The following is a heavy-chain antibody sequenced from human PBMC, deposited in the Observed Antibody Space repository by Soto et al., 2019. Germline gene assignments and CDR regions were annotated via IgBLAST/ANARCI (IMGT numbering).Heavy chain of an antibody. CDR1: GFTFDDYA. V-gene: IGHV3-9*01. J-gene: IGHJ4*02. CDR3: ATLVVRGISTGWQH. Sequence: GGSLRLSCAASGFTFDDYAMHWVRQVPGKGLEWVSGISWNSVSIGYADSVKGRFTISRDNAKNSLYLQMSSLRAEDTALYYCATLVVRGISTGWQHWGQGTLVTVSS. CDR2: ISWNSVSI. D-gene: IGHD6-19*01.